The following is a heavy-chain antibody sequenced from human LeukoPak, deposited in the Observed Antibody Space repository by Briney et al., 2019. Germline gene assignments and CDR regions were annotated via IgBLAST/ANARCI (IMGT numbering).Heavy chain of an antibody. V-gene: IGHV4-39*01. D-gene: IGHD6-13*01. CDR2: IYYSGST. CDR1: GGSISSSSYY. CDR3: ARRSVVPGQQRDY. Sequence: SETLSLTCTVSGGSISSSSYYWGWIRQPPGKGVEWIGSIYYSGSTDYNPSLKSRVTISVDTSKNQFSLKLSSVTAADTAVYYCARRSVVPGQQRDYWGQGTLVTVSS. J-gene: IGHJ4*02.